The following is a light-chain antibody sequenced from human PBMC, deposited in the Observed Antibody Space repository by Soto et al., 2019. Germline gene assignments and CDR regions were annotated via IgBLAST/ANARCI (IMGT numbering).Light chain of an antibody. V-gene: IGKV3-20*01. CDR2: GAS. CDR1: QSVSSNY. CDR3: QQYGSSPLT. Sequence: VLTQSPGPLSLSSGERATLSCRASQSVSSNYLVWYQQKPGQAPRLLIYGASSRATGIPDRFSGSGSGTDFTLTISGLEPEDSAIYYCQQYGSSPLTFGGGTKVVIK. J-gene: IGKJ4*01.